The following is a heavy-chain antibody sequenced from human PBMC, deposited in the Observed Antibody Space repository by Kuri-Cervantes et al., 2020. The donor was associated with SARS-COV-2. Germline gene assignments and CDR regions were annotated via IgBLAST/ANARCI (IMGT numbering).Heavy chain of an antibody. CDR2: ISAYNGNT. Sequence: ASVKVSCKASGGTFSSYAISWVRQAPGQGLEWMGWISAYNGNTNYAQKLQGRVTMTTDTSTSTAYMELRSLRSADTAVYYCARGDFWSRPFDYWGQGTLVTVSS. J-gene: IGHJ4*02. CDR1: GGTFSSYA. D-gene: IGHD3-3*01. CDR3: ARGDFWSRPFDY. V-gene: IGHV1-18*01.